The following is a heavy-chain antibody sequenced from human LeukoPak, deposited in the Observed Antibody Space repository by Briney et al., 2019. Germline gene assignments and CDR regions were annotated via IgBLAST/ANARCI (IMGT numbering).Heavy chain of an antibody. CDR3: ARGYDFWSGVMSDAFDI. V-gene: IGHV4-59*11. J-gene: IGHJ3*02. CDR2: IYHSGNT. CDR1: GGSISSHY. Sequence: SETLSLTCTVPGGSISSHYWSWVRQTPGKGLEWIGHIYHSGNTKYNSALKGRVTISDDASQNQFSLRLSSVTAADTAVYFCARGYDFWSGVMSDAFDIWGRGTKVTVSS. D-gene: IGHD3-3*01.